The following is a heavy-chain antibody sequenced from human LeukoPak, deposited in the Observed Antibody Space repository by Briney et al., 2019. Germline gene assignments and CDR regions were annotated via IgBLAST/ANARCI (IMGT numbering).Heavy chain of an antibody. Sequence: ASETLSLTCTVSGGSISSYYWSWIRQPPGKGLEWIGYIYTSGSTNYNPSLKSRVTMSVDTSKNQFSLKLSSVTAADTAVYYCARGSPIRGSGSYKVDYWGQGTLVTVSS. V-gene: IGHV4-4*08. J-gene: IGHJ4*02. CDR3: ARGSPIRGSGSYKVDY. CDR1: GGSISSYY. D-gene: IGHD3-10*01. CDR2: IYTSGST.